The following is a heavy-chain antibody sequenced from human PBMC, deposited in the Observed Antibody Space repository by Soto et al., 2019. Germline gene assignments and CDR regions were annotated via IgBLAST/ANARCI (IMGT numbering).Heavy chain of an antibody. D-gene: IGHD3-10*01. V-gene: IGHV2-5*02. Sequence: QITLKESGPPLVKPTQTLTLTCTFSGFSLSTSGVGVGWIRQPPGKALEWLALIYWDDDKRYSPSLKSRLIITKDTSKNQVVLTMTNMDPVDTATYYCAHTVTTMVRGVIIPPSQFDYWGQGTLVTVSS. CDR2: IYWDDDK. CDR3: AHTVTTMVRGVIIPPSQFDY. CDR1: GFSLSTSGVG. J-gene: IGHJ4*02.